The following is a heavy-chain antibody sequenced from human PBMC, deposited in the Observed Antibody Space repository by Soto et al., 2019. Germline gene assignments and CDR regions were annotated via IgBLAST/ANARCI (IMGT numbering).Heavy chain of an antibody. D-gene: IGHD4-17*01. CDR1: GYSFKGYW. Sequence: PGESLKISCRRSGYSFKGYWIGWVRQIPGKGLEWMGIIYPGDSDTRYSPSFQGQATISADKSISTAYLQWSCLKASDTAVYFCATSTTVTTYGMDVWGQGTTVTVSS. CDR3: ATSTTVTTYGMDV. CDR2: IYPGDSDT. V-gene: IGHV5-51*01. J-gene: IGHJ6*02.